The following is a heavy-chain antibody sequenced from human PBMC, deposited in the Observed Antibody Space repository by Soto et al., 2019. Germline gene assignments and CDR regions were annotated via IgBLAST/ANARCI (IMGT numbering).Heavy chain of an antibody. CDR3: AKDLYYYDSSGYAYYYYGMDV. D-gene: IGHD3-22*01. Sequence: GGSLRLSCAASGFTFSSYGMHWVRQAPGKGLEWVAVISYDGSNKYYADSVKGRFTISRDNSKNTLYLQMNSLRAEDTAVYYCAKDLYYYDSSGYAYYYYGMDVWGQGTTVTVSS. CDR1: GFTFSSYG. CDR2: ISYDGSNK. J-gene: IGHJ6*02. V-gene: IGHV3-30*18.